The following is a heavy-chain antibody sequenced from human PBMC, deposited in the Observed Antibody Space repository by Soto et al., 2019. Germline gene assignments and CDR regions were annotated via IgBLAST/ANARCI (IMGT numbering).Heavy chain of an antibody. CDR1: GFTFSNYA. V-gene: IGHV3-23*01. CDR2: ISGSGGIT. CDR3: GKNSGLYAKDYFDY. D-gene: IGHD6-19*01. Sequence: GGSLRLSCAASGFTFSNYAMSWVRQAPGKGLEWVSAISGSGGITYYADSVKGRFTISRDNSKNTLYLQMNSLRAEDTAVYYCGKNSGLYAKDYFDYGGQEPLVPVPS. J-gene: IGHJ4*02.